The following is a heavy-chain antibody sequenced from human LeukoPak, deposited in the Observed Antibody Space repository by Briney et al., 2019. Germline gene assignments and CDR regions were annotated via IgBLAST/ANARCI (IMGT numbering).Heavy chain of an antibody. CDR2: ITSTGGTT. V-gene: IGHV3-64D*09. D-gene: IGHD2-15*01. CDR3: VKRSCSGGTCPLDY. J-gene: IGHJ4*02. CDR1: GFTFSSYA. Sequence: GGSLRLSCSASGFTFSSYALSWVRQAPGKGLEYVSGITSTGGTTYYADSVKGRFTISRDNSENTLYLQMSSLRPEDTALYYCVKRSCSGGTCPLDYWGQGTLATVSS.